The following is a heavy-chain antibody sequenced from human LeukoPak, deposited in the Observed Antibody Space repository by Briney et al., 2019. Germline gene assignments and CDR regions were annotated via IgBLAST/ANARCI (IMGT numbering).Heavy chain of an antibody. Sequence: SETLSLTCTVSGGSINSYYWSWIRQPPGKGLEWIGYIYYSGSTNYNPSLKSRVTISVDTSKNQFSLKLSSVTAADTAVYYCARQLPSMVRGVARFDPWGQGTLVTVSS. V-gene: IGHV4-59*01. CDR1: GGSINSYY. D-gene: IGHD3-10*01. J-gene: IGHJ5*02. CDR3: ARQLPSMVRGVARFDP. CDR2: IYYSGST.